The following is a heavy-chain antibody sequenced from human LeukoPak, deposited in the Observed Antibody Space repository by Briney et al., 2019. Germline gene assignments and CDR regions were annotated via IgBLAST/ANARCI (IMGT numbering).Heavy chain of an antibody. CDR3: ARETLGGYCSGGSCYSPRHFDY. D-gene: IGHD2-15*01. Sequence: GGSLRLSCAASGFTFSNYPMHWVRQAPGTGLEYVSTISSNGGSTFYANSVKGRFTISRDNSKNTLYLQMGSLRPEDMAVYYCARETLGGYCSGGSCYSPRHFDYWGQGTLVTVSS. J-gene: IGHJ4*02. CDR2: ISSNGGST. CDR1: GFTFSNYP. V-gene: IGHV3-64*01.